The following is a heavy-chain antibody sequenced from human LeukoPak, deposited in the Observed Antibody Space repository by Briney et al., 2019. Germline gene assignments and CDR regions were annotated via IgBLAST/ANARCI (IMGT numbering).Heavy chain of an antibody. CDR2: INWNGGST. CDR3: ARGGVPAAIPFDY. J-gene: IGHJ4*02. Sequence: PGGSLRLSCVASGFTFDDHGMSWVRQVPGKGLEWVSGINWNGGSTGYADSVKGRFTISRDNAKNSLYLQMSSLRAEDTALYHCARGGVPAAIPFDYWGQGTLVTVSS. D-gene: IGHD2-2*01. V-gene: IGHV3-20*01. CDR1: GFTFDDHG.